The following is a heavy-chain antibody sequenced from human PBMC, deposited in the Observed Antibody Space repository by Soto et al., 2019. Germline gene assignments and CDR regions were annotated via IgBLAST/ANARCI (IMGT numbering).Heavy chain of an antibody. D-gene: IGHD1-26*01. J-gene: IGHJ6*02. Sequence: GGSLRLSCAASGFTFSSYGMHWVRQAPGKGLEWVAVIWYDGSNKYYADSVKGRFTISRDNSKNTLYLQMNSLRAEDTAVYYCARAPPPYSGSYYEWAPGGMDVWGQGTTVTVSS. V-gene: IGHV3-33*01. CDR2: IWYDGSNK. CDR1: GFTFSSYG. CDR3: ARAPPPYSGSYYEWAPGGMDV.